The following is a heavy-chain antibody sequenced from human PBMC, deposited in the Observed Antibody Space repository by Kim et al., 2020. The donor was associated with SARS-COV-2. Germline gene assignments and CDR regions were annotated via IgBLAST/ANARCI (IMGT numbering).Heavy chain of an antibody. CDR3: ARGDGYGDYRY. D-gene: IGHD4-17*01. CDR2: T. V-gene: IGHV1-18*01. Sequence: TNDAQKLQGRVTMTTDTSTSTAYMELRSLRSDDTAVYYCARGDGYGDYRYWGQGTLVTVSS. J-gene: IGHJ4*02.